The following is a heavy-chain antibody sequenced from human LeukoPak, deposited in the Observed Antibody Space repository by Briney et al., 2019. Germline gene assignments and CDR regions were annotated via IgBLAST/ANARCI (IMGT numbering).Heavy chain of an antibody. Sequence: ASVKVSCKASGYTFTSYAMNWVRQAPGQGLEWMGISNPSGGSTSYAQKFQGRVTMTRDMSTSTVYMELSSLRSEDTAVYYCARELVREALDIWGQGTVVTVSS. CDR1: GYTFTSYA. CDR3: ARELVREALDI. V-gene: IGHV1-46*01. D-gene: IGHD6-6*01. CDR2: SNPSGGST. J-gene: IGHJ3*02.